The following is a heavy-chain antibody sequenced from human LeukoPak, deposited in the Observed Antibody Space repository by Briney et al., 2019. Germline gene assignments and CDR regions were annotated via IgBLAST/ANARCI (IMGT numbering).Heavy chain of an antibody. D-gene: IGHD3-16*01. J-gene: IGHJ4*02. CDR1: GFTFSSYSMN. CDR2: IYYSGIT. V-gene: IGHV4-39*01. Sequence: PGGSLRLSCAASGFTFSSYSMNWVRQPPGKGLEWIGSIYYSGITYYNPSLKSRVSISVDTSKNQLSLKLSSVTAADTAVYYCARIWGSRGPGFYFDYWGQGTLVTVSS. CDR3: ARIWGSRGPGFYFDY.